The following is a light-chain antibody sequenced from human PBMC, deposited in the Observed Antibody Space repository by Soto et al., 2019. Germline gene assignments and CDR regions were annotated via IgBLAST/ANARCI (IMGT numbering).Light chain of an antibody. V-gene: IGKV1-9*01. J-gene: IGKJ4*01. CDR1: QGISSY. CDR2: AAS. CDR3: QQLNSYPFLT. Sequence: DIQLSQSPSFQSASVGDRVTITCRASQGISSYLAWYQQKPGKAPKLLIYAASTLQSGVPSRFSGSGSGTEFTLTISSLQPEDFATYYCQQLNSYPFLTFGGGTKVEIK.